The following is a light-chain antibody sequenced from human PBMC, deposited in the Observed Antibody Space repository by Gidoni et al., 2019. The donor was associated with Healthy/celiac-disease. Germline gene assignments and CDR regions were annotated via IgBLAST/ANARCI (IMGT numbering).Light chain of an antibody. CDR3: MQARQTPRT. CDR2: LGS. Sequence: DIVMTQSPLSLSVTPGEPASISCRSSQSLLHSNGYNYLDWYLQKPGQSPQLLIYLGSNRASGVPDRVSGSGSGTDFSLKISRVQPEDVGFYYCMQARQTPRTFGGGTKVEIK. V-gene: IGKV2-28*01. CDR1: QSLLHSNGYNY. J-gene: IGKJ4*01.